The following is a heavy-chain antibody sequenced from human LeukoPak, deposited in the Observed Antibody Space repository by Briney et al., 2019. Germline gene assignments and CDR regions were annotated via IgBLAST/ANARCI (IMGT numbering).Heavy chain of an antibody. J-gene: IGHJ6*02. CDR2: INPSGGST. V-gene: IGHV1-46*01. Sequence: ASVKVSCKASGYTFTSYYMHWVRQAPGQGLEWMGIINPSGGSTSYAQKFQGRVTMTRDTSTSTVYMELSSLRSEDTAVYYCARVPNTDMVPMTYYYYGMDVWGQGTTVTVSS. CDR1: GYTFTSYY. D-gene: IGHD5-18*01. CDR3: ARVPNTDMVPMTYYYYGMDV.